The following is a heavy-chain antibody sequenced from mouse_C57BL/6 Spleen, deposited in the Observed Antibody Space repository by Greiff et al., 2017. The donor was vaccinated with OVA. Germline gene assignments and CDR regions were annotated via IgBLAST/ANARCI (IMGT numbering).Heavy chain of an antibody. D-gene: IGHD1-1*01. CDR2: INPSSGYT. CDR3: ARWTTVVEGGFAY. CDR1: GYTFTSYW. Sequence: QVQLKQSGAELAKPGASVKLSCKASGYTFTSYWMHWVKQRPGQGLEWIGYINPSSGYTKYNQKFKDKATLTADKSSSTAYMQLSSLTYEDSAVYYCARWTTVVEGGFAYWGQGTLVTVSA. J-gene: IGHJ3*01. V-gene: IGHV1-7*01.